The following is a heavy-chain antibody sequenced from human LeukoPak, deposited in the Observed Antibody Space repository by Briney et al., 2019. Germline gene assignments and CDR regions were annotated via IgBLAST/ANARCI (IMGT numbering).Heavy chain of an antibody. CDR2: IYYSGST. Sequence: SETLSLTCTVSGGSISSYYWSWIRQPPGKGLEWIGYIYYSGSTNCNPSLKSRVTISVDTSKNQFSLKLSSVTAADTAVYYCARHDPFLGYCSGGSCYSTPFDYWGQGALVTVSS. D-gene: IGHD2-15*01. J-gene: IGHJ4*02. V-gene: IGHV4-59*08. CDR3: ARHDPFLGYCSGGSCYSTPFDY. CDR1: GGSISSYY.